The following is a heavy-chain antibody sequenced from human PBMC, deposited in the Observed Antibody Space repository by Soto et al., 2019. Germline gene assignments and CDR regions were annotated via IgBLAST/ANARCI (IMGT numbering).Heavy chain of an antibody. CDR3: AKDSDQLLFDYYYSGMDV. CDR1: GFTFSQFG. D-gene: IGHD2-2*01. Sequence: QVQLVESGGGVVQPGGSLRLSCEASGFTFSQFGIHWVRQAPGKGLEWVAVVSYDGSFKYYADSVKGRFTISRDNSKNTLYLQMNSLRPEDTALYYCAKDSDQLLFDYYYSGMDVWGQGTTVTVSS. J-gene: IGHJ6*02. V-gene: IGHV3-30*18. CDR2: VSYDGSFK.